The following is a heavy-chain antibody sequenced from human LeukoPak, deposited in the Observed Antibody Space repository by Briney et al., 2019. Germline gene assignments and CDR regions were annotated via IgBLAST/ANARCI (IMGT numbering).Heavy chain of an antibody. CDR2: ISSSGSTI. Sequence: GGSLRLSCAASGFTFSSYEMNWVRQAPGKGLEWVSYISSSGSTIYYADSVKGRFTTSRDNAKNSLYLQMNSLRAEDTAVYYCARGDGYYYGSGATLDAFDIWGQGTMVTVSS. CDR3: ARGDGYYYGSGATLDAFDI. J-gene: IGHJ3*02. V-gene: IGHV3-48*03. D-gene: IGHD3-10*01. CDR1: GFTFSSYE.